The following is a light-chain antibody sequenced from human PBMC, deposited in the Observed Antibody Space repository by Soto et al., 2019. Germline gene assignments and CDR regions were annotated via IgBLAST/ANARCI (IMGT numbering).Light chain of an antibody. V-gene: IGKV1-5*01. Sequence: DIQMTQSPSSLSASVGDRVTITCRASQGISTWLAWYQQKPGKAPKLLIYGVSSLESGVPSRFSGSGSETEFTLNISSLQPDDFATYYCQQYYSYRCTFGQGTKLEIK. CDR1: QGISTW. CDR3: QQYYSYRCT. CDR2: GVS. J-gene: IGKJ2*02.